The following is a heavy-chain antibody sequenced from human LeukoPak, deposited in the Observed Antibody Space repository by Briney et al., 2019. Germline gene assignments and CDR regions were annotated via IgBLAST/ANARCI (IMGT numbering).Heavy chain of an antibody. J-gene: IGHJ4*02. CDR1: GFTFSKYA. CDR2: ISGSGGST. D-gene: IGHD4-17*01. CDR3: ATSHDFGDYYFNY. Sequence: GGSLRLSCAASGFTFSKYAMNWVRQAPGKGLEWVSTISGSGGSTYYADSVKGRFTISRDTSKNTLYLQMNSLRAEDTAVYYCATSHDFGDYYFNYWGQGTLVTVSS. V-gene: IGHV3-23*01.